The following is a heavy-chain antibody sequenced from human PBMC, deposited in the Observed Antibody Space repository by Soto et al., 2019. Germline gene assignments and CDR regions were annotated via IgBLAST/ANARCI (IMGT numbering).Heavy chain of an antibody. V-gene: IGHV3-23*01. CDR3: ATQDFRGSTGTT. CDR1: GFTFSSYA. Sequence: SGGSLRLSCAASGFTFSSYAMGWVRQAPGKGLEWVSLINYSGGTTYFADSVKGRFTISRDNPKNTLYLQMNSLSAEDTAVYYCATQDFRGSTGTTWGQGTLVTVSS. J-gene: IGHJ4*02. D-gene: IGHD1-1*01. CDR2: INYSGGTT.